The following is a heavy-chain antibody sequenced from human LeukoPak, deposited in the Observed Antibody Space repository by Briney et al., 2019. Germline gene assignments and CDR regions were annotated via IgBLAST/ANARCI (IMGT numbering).Heavy chain of an antibody. Sequence: SETLSLTCAVYRGSFSGYYWSWIRPPPGRGLEWGWEINHSGSTSYNPSLKSRVTISVDTSKNQFSLKLSSVTAADTAVYYCARGVSGSMVRVNYFDYWGQGTLVTVSS. CDR3: ARGVSGSMVRVNYFDY. CDR1: RGSFSGYY. D-gene: IGHD3-10*01. V-gene: IGHV4-34*01. J-gene: IGHJ4*02. CDR2: INHSGST.